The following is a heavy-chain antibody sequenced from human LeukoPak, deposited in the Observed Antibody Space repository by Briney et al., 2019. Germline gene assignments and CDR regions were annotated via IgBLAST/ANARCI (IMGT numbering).Heavy chain of an antibody. V-gene: IGHV3-30*18. Sequence: GGSLRLPCAASGFTFSSYGMHWVRQAPGKGLEWVAVMSYDGSNKYYADSVKGRFTISRDNSKSTLYLQMNSLRAEDTAVYYCAKVLLRLGELSPFDYWGQGTLVTVSS. CDR1: GFTFSSYG. CDR3: AKVLLRLGELSPFDY. D-gene: IGHD3-16*02. CDR2: MSYDGSNK. J-gene: IGHJ4*02.